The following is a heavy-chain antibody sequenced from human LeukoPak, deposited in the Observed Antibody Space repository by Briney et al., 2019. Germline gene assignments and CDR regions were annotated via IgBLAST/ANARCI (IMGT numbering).Heavy chain of an antibody. CDR2: INPNSGGT. CDR1: RYTFTDYY. J-gene: IGHJ4*02. V-gene: IGHV1-2*02. Sequence: ASVKVSCKASRYTFTDYYMHWVRQAHGQGLEWMGWINPNSGGTNYAQKFQGRVTMTRDTSIRTAYMELSSLRSDDTAMYYCASGAPAFDYWGQGTLVTVSS. CDR3: ASGAPAFDY. D-gene: IGHD3-16*01.